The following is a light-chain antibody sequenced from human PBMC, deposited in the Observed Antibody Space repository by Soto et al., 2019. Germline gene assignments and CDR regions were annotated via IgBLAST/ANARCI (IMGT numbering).Light chain of an antibody. V-gene: IGKV3-20*01. CDR2: GAS. CDR1: QSVSSSY. J-gene: IGKJ1*01. CDR3: QQYKT. Sequence: EIVLTQPPGTLSLSPGERATLSCRASQSVSSSYLAWYQQKPGQAPRLLIYGASSRATGTPDRFSGSGSGTDFTLTISRLEPEDFAVYYCQQYKTFGQGTKVDIK.